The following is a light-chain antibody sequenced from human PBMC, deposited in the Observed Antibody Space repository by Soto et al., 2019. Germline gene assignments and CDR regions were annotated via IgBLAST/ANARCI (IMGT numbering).Light chain of an antibody. V-gene: IGKV1-5*01. J-gene: IGKJ5*01. CDR1: QSITNR. Sequence: DIQMTQSPSTRSASVGDRVAITCRASQSITNRLDWYQQKRGKAPKLLIYDASSLESGVPSMFSGSGAGTEFTLTISSLQAADFAVYHCQHYNNWPITFGQGTRLEIK. CDR2: DAS. CDR3: QHYNNWPIT.